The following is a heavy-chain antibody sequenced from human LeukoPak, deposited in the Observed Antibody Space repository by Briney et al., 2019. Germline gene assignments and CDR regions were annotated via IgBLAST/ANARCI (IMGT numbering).Heavy chain of an antibody. Sequence: PSETLSLTCTVSGGSITSAPQYWNWIRQSAERGLGWIGRVQTTGSLDYNPSLKSRVTISMDTSTNHFSLTMNSLTTTDTAVYYCARGTKSPRTTVLTSYWYFDLWGGGTLVTVSS. CDR3: ARGTKSPRTTVLTSYWYFDL. D-gene: IGHD1-14*01. CDR1: GGSITSAPQY. V-gene: IGHV4-61*02. J-gene: IGHJ2*01. CDR2: VQTTGSL.